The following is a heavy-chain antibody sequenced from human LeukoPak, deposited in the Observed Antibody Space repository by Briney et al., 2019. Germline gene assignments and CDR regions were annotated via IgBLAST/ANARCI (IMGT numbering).Heavy chain of an antibody. CDR3: AKVGRNYGDYNGWFDP. D-gene: IGHD4-17*01. Sequence: GRPLRLSCAASGFILTDYGMHWVRQAPGKGLDWVAFMSYDGGNKYYADSVKDRFTISRDNSKNTLYLQMNTLRAEDTAVYYCAKVGRNYGDYNGWFDPWGQGTLVTVSS. J-gene: IGHJ5*02. V-gene: IGHV3-30*18. CDR1: GFILTDYG. CDR2: MSYDGGNK.